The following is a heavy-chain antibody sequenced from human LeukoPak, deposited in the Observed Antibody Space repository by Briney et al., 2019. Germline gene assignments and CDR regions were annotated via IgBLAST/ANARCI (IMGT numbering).Heavy chain of an antibody. CDR3: AALAAAWRDY. J-gene: IGHJ4*02. V-gene: IGHV3-23*01. Sequence: GGFLRFSCAASGFSFSSYAMSWVRQAPGKGLKWVSGISDSGDSTYYADSVKGRFTISRDNSKNTLYLRMNSLRAEDTAVYYCAALAAAWRDYWGQGTLVTVSS. CDR2: ISDSGDST. D-gene: IGHD6-13*01. CDR1: GFSFSSYA.